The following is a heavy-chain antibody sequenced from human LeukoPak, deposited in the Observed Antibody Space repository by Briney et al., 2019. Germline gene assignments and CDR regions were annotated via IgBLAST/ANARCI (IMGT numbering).Heavy chain of an antibody. J-gene: IGHJ4*02. CDR1: GGSVSSGSYY. V-gene: IGHV4-61*01. Sequence: PSEALSLACTVSGGSVSSGSYYWSWIRQPPGKGLEWIGYIYYSGSTNYNPSLKSRVTISVDTSKNQFSLRLSSVTAADTAVYYCAREGGPYRPLDYSGQGTLVTVAS. CDR2: IYYSGST. CDR3: AREGGPYRPLDY.